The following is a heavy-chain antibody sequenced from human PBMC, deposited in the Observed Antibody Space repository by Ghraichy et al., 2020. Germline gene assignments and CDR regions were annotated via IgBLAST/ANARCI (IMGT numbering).Heavy chain of an antibody. CDR3: AKQSQDVLTGYYPFDY. V-gene: IGHV3-23*01. J-gene: IGHJ4*02. D-gene: IGHD3-9*01. CDR1: GFTFSDYA. Sequence: GGSLRLSCAASGFTFSDYAIIWVRQAPGKGLEWVSAISGGGGSTHYANSVKGRCTISRANSKNTLYLQINCLRAEETAVYYCAKQSQDVLTGYYPFDYWGPGTLVTVSS. CDR2: ISGGGGST.